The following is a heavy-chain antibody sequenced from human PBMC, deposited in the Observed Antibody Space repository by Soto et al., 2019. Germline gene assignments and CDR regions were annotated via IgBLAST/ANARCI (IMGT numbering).Heavy chain of an antibody. CDR1: GYTFTSYD. CDR2: MNPNSGNT. J-gene: IGHJ5*02. V-gene: IGHV1-8*01. CDR3: ARGRRINYDFWSGYYTGYWFDP. D-gene: IGHD3-3*01. Sequence: ASVKVSCKASGYTFTSYDINWVRQATGQGLEWMGWMNPNSGNTGYAQKFQGRVTMTRNTSISTAYMELSSLRSEDTAVYYCARGRRINYDFWSGYYTGYWFDPWRQGTLVTVSS.